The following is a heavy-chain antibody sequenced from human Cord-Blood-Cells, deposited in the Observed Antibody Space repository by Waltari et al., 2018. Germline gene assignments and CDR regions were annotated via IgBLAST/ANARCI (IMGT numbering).Heavy chain of an antibody. V-gene: IGHV4-34*01. D-gene: IGHD4-17*01. CDR3: ARGERMTTVTTSYNWFDP. Sequence: QVQLQQWGAGLLKPSEPLSLTCAVYGGSFSGYYWSWIRQPPGKGLEWIGEINHSGSTNYNPSLKSRITISVDTSKNQFSLKLSSVTAADTAVYYCARGERMTTVTTSYNWFDPWGQGTLVTVAS. CDR2: INHSGST. J-gene: IGHJ5*02. CDR1: GGSFSGYY.